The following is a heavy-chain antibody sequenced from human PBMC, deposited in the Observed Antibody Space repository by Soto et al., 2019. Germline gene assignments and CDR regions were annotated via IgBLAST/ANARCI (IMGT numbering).Heavy chain of an antibody. D-gene: IGHD3-22*01. Sequence: GGSLRLSCAASGFTFSTYGMHWVRQAPGKGLEWVGLISYDGSYKYYAESMKGRFTISKDNSKNTLYLQLNSLRAADTAVYYCAKDPTYDSSGYYFYYGMDVWGQGTTVTVSS. CDR1: GFTFSTYG. V-gene: IGHV3-30*18. CDR2: ISYDGSYK. CDR3: AKDPTYDSSGYYFYYGMDV. J-gene: IGHJ6*02.